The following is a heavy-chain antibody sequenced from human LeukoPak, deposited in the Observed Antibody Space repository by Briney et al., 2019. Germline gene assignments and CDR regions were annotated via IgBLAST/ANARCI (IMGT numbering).Heavy chain of an antibody. Sequence: GGSLRLSCAASGFTFSSYAMSWVRQAPGKGLEWVSSISSGSSYIYYADSVKGRFTISRDNAKNSLYLQMNSLRAEDTAVYYCARAALAGEEEAGDYWGQGTLVTVSS. J-gene: IGHJ4*02. CDR3: ARAALAGEEEAGDY. V-gene: IGHV3-21*01. CDR1: GFTFSSYA. D-gene: IGHD2-15*01. CDR2: ISSGSSYI.